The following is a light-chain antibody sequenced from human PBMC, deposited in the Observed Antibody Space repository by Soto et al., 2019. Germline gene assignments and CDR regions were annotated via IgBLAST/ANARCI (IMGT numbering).Light chain of an antibody. CDR3: MQALQTPPYT. J-gene: IGKJ2*01. CDR1: QSLLHSNGYNY. CDR2: LGS. Sequence: DIVMTQSPLSLPVTPGEPASISCRSSQSLLHSNGYNYLDWYLQKPGQSPQLLIYLGSTRSSGVPDRFSGSGSGTDFTLKISRVEAEDVGVYYCMQALQTPPYTFGQGTKVDIK. V-gene: IGKV2-28*01.